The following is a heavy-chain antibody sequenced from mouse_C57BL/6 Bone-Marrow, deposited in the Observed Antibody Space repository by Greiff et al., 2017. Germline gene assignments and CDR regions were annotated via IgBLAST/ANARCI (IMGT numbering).Heavy chain of an antibody. CDR1: GFNIKDDY. D-gene: IGHD2-3*01. Sequence: VQLKESGAELVRPGASVKLSCTASGFNIKDDYMHWVKLRPEQGLVWIGWIDPENGDTEYASKFQGKATITADTSSNTAYLHLSSLTSEDTAVYYCTTDGSCAYWGQGTLVTVSA. CDR3: TTDGSCAY. V-gene: IGHV14-4*01. J-gene: IGHJ3*01. CDR2: IDPENGDT.